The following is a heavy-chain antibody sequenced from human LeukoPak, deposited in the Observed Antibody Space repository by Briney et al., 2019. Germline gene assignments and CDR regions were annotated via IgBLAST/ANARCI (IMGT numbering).Heavy chain of an antibody. J-gene: IGHJ6*03. D-gene: IGHD1-1*01. CDR3: ARDPYNGAYSEGYYYYYMDV. V-gene: IGHV3-21*01. Sequence: PGGSLRLSCAASGFTFSTYSIHWVRQAPGKGLEWISAITSSSSYTFYADSVKGRFTISRDNAQNSLYLQMNSLRVEDTAIYYCARDPYNGAYSEGYYYYYMDVWGKGTTVTVSS. CDR1: GFTFSTYS. CDR2: ITSSSSYT.